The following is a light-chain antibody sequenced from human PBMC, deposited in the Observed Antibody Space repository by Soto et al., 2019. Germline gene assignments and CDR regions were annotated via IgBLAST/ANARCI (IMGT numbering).Light chain of an antibody. V-gene: IGLV1-40*01. CDR1: SSNIGAGYD. Sequence: SVRTQPPSVSGAPGQRVTISCTGSSSNIGAGYDVHWYQQLPGTAPKLLIYGNSNRPSGVPDRFSGSKSGTSASLAITGLQAEDEADYYCQSYDSSLTDSYVFGTGTKVTVL. CDR3: QSYDSSLTDSYV. J-gene: IGLJ1*01. CDR2: GNS.